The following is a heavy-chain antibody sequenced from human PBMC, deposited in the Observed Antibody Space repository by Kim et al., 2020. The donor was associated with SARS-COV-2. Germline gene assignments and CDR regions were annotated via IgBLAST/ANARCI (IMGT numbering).Heavy chain of an antibody. D-gene: IGHD5-18*01. V-gene: IGHV3-9*01. J-gene: IGHJ2*01. CDR1: GFTFDDYA. CDR2: ISWNSGSI. CDR3: AKNPKLSRNVDTAMVMGRGWYFDL. Sequence: GGSLRLSCAASGFTFDDYAMHWVRQAPGKGLEWVSGISWNSGSIGYADSVKGRFTISRDNAKNSLYLQMISLRAEDTALYYCAKNPKLSRNVDTAMVMGRGWYFDLWGRGTLVTVSS.